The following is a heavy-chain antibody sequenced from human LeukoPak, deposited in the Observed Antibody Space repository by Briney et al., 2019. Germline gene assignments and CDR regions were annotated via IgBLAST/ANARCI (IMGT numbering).Heavy chain of an antibody. J-gene: IGHJ3*02. Sequence: GGSLRLSCAASGFTFSSYWMHWVRQAPGKGLVWVSRINSDGSSTSYADSVKGRFTISRDNAKNTLYLQMNSLRAEDTAVYYCARDRVDIVVVVAAAPYASAFDIWGQGTMVTVSS. V-gene: IGHV3-74*01. CDR1: GFTFSSYW. D-gene: IGHD2-15*01. CDR2: INSDGSST. CDR3: ARDRVDIVVVVAAAPYASAFDI.